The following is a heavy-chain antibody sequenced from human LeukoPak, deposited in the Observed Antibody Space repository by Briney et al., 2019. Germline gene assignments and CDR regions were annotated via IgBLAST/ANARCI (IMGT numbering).Heavy chain of an antibody. CDR3: ARDDYYDSSGLDY. CDR2: ISTGCST. CDR1: GMTVSKHY. D-gene: IGHD3-22*01. V-gene: IGHV3-53*01. J-gene: IGHJ4*02. Sequence: GGSLRLSCAASGMTVSKHYMTWVRPAPGKGLEWLSVISTGCSTNDADSVKDRFNISRDSSKNTLFLQMNSLRADDTAVYYCARDDYYDSSGLDYWGQGTLVTVSS.